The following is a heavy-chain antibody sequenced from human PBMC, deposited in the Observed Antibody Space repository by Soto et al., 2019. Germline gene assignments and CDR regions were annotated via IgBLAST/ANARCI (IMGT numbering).Heavy chain of an antibody. CDR3: VHHGGVPYYHDF. CDR1: GGSLSSSSW. Sequence: SETLSLSCAVSGGSLSSSSWWSWVRQPPGKTLEWLGEIFYSGSTKYNPSLNSRVTISADQSKNDFSLRLSSVTAADTAVYYCVHHGGVPYYHDFWGQGMLVTVSS. D-gene: IGHD2-8*01. J-gene: IGHJ4*02. V-gene: IGHV4-4*02. CDR2: IFYSGST.